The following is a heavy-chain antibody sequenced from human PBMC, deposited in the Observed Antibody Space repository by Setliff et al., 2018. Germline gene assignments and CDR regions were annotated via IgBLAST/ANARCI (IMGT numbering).Heavy chain of an antibody. Sequence: SETLSLTCTVSGGSISSGGYYWSWIRQPAGKGLEWIGRFYISGTTTYNPSLKSRVTMSADTSKNQFSLKLSSVTAADTAVYYCARGSFPYDNSGFDYWGQGTLVTVSS. CDR1: GGSISSGGYY. CDR3: ARGSFPYDNSGFDY. D-gene: IGHD3-22*01. J-gene: IGHJ4*02. CDR2: FYISGTT. V-gene: IGHV4-61*02.